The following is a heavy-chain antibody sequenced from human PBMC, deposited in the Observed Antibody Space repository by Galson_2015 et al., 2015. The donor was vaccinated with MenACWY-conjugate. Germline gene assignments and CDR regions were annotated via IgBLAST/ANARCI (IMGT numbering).Heavy chain of an antibody. J-gene: IGHJ6*02. CDR3: ARGPSDGLFCSYYGMDV. CDR1: GFSFGNYA. D-gene: IGHD3-10*01. V-gene: IGHV3-20*04. CDR2: INWNGGST. Sequence: SLRLSCAASGFSFGNYAMSWVRQAPGKGLEWVSGINWNGGSTAYADSVKGRFTISRDNAKNSLYLQMNSLRAEDTALYYCARGPSDGLFCSYYGMDVWGQGTPVTVSS.